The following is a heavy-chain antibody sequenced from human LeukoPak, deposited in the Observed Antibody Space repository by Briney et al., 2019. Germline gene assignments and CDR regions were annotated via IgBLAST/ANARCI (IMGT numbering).Heavy chain of an antibody. CDR3: ARLGNYADFDY. D-gene: IGHD4-11*01. CDR1: GFTFSSYW. Sequence: GGSLRLSCATSGFTFSSYWMSWVRQAPGKGLEWVANIKQDGSEKYYVDSVKGRFAFSRDNAKNSLYLQMNSLRAEDTAVYYCARLGNYADFDYWGQGTLVTVSS. V-gene: IGHV3-7*01. CDR2: IKQDGSEK. J-gene: IGHJ4*02.